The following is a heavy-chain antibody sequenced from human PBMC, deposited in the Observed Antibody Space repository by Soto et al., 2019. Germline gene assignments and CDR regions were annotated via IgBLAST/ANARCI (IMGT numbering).Heavy chain of an antibody. CDR1: GFTFSVYW. CDR2: IKQDGTEV. Sequence: EVQLVESGGGLVQRGGSLRLSCEASGFTFSVYWMSWVRQAPGKGLEWVANIKQDGTEVDQVGSLRGRFTISRDNAKNSVYLQMNSLRVEDTAVYYWARIGYSSSSFDYWGQGTLVTVSA. D-gene: IGHD6-6*01. V-gene: IGHV3-7*05. CDR3: ARIGYSSSSFDY. J-gene: IGHJ4*02.